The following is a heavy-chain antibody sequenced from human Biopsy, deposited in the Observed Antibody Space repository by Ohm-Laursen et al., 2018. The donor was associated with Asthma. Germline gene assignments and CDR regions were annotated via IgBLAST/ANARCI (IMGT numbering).Heavy chain of an antibody. CDR1: GLTFSSYG. D-gene: IGHD3-3*01. V-gene: IGHV3-30*18. Sequence: LRLSCAASGLTFSSYGMYWVRQAPGKGLEWVAVISYDGSNKYYADSVKGRFTISRDNSKNTLYLQMNSLRAEDTAVYYCAKDTEGRYDFWSGLSYNYYGMDVWGQGTTVTVSS. CDR3: AKDTEGRYDFWSGLSYNYYGMDV. J-gene: IGHJ6*02. CDR2: ISYDGSNK.